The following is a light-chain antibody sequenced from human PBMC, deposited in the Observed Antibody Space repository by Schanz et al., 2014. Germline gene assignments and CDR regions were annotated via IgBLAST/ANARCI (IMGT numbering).Light chain of an antibody. V-gene: IGLV2-8*01. CDR3: CSYAGSTNLR. J-gene: IGLJ3*02. CDR2: EVT. CDR1: SSDVGGYNY. Sequence: QSALTQPASVSGSPGQSITISCTGTSSDVGGYNYVSWYQQHPGQAPKLVIYEVTKRPSGVPDRFSGSKSGNTASLTVSGLQAEDEADYYCCSYAGSTNLRFGGGTKLTVL.